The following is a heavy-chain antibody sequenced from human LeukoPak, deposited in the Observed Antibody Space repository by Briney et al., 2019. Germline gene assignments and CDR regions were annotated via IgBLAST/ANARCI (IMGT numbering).Heavy chain of an antibody. CDR3: AKDGVLITMIVVGSDY. D-gene: IGHD3-22*01. J-gene: IGHJ4*02. Sequence: GGSLRLSCAASGFTFSSYAMSWVRQAPGKRLEWVSAISGSGGSTYYADSVKGRFTISRDNSKNTLYLQMNSLRAEDTAVYYCAKDGVLITMIVVGSDYWGQGTLVTVSS. CDR1: GFTFSSYA. V-gene: IGHV3-23*01. CDR2: ISGSGGST.